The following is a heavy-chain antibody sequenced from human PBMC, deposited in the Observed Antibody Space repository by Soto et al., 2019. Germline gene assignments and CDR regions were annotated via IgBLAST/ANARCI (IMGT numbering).Heavy chain of an antibody. CDR1: GGIFSSYA. D-gene: IGHD5-12*01. CDR2: IIPIFGTA. CDR3: ARDGGGYSGYAFSHHYGMDV. J-gene: IGHJ6*02. Sequence: SVKVSCKASGGIFSSYAISWVRQAPGQGLEWMGGIIPIFGTANYAQKFQGRVTITADESTSTAYMELSSLRSEDTAVYYCARDGGGYSGYAFSHHYGMDVWGQGTTVTVSS. V-gene: IGHV1-69*13.